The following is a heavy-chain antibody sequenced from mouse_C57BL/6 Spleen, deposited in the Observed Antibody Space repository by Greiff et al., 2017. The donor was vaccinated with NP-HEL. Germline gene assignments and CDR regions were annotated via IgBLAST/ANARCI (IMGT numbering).Heavy chain of an antibody. J-gene: IGHJ3*01. CDR2: IDPSDSYT. CDR3: ASGYGSSYRFAC. Sequence: QVQLQQPGAELVMPGASVKLSCKASGYTFTSYWMHWVKQRPGQGLEWIGEIDPSDSYTNYNQKFKGKSTLTVDKSSSTAYMQLSSLTSEDSAVYCCASGYGSSYRFACWGQGTLVTVSA. D-gene: IGHD1-1*01. CDR1: GYTFTSYW. V-gene: IGHV1-69*01.